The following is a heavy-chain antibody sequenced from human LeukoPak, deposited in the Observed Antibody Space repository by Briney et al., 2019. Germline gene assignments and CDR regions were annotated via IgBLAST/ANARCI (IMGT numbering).Heavy chain of an antibody. D-gene: IGHD6-13*01. CDR2: IIPILGIA. J-gene: IGHJ5*02. Sequence: SVKVSCKASGYTFTSYGISWVRQAPGQGLEWMGRIIPILGIANYTQKFQGRVTITADKSTSNAYMELRSLRYEDTAVYYCAILLAAAATTWGQGTLVTVSS. CDR3: AILLAAAATT. CDR1: GYTFTSYG. V-gene: IGHV1-69*04.